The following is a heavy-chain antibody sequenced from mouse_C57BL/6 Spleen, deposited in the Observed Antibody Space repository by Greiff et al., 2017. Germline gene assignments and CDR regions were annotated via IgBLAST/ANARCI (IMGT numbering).Heavy chain of an antibody. CDR1: GFSLTSYG. Sequence: QVQLQQSGPGLVQPSQSLSITCTVSGFSLTSYGVHWVRQSPGKGLEWLGVIWSGGSTDYNAAFISRLSISKDNSKSQVFFKMNSLQADDTAIYYCARKESAMVPYYAMDYWGQGTSVTVSS. CDR2: IWSGGST. V-gene: IGHV2-2*01. D-gene: IGHD2-2*01. CDR3: ARKESAMVPYYAMDY. J-gene: IGHJ4*01.